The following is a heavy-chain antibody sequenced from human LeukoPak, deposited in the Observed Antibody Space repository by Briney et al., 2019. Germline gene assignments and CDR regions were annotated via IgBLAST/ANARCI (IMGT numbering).Heavy chain of an antibody. J-gene: IGHJ4*02. CDR2: IYTSGSYTSEST. D-gene: IGHD6-19*01. Sequence: SETLSLTCTVSGGSISSYYWSWIRQPPGKGLEWIGYIYTSGSYTSESTNYNPSLNSRVTTSIDTSKNQFSLTLTSVTAAYTALYYCAGLGSGWTYYFDYWGRGTVVTVSS. CDR1: GGSISSYY. CDR3: AGLGSGWTYYFDY. V-gene: IGHV4-4*09.